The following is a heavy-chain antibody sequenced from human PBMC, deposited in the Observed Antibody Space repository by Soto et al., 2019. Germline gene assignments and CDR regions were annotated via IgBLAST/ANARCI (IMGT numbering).Heavy chain of an antibody. J-gene: IGHJ4*02. CDR3: ARAGGLGAVAADY. CDR1: GGSISSGGYS. Sequence: QLQLQESGSGLVKPSQTLSLTCAVSGGSISSGGYSWSWIRQPPGKGLEWIGYIYHSGSTYYNPSLKSRVTISVDRSKTQFSLKLSSVNAADTAVYYCARAGGLGAVAADYWGQGTLVTVSS. V-gene: IGHV4-30-2*01. CDR2: IYHSGST. D-gene: IGHD6-19*01.